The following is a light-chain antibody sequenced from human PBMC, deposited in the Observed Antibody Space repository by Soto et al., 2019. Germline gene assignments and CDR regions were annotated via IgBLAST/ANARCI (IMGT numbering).Light chain of an antibody. CDR2: GAS. J-gene: IGKJ1*01. V-gene: IGKV3-20*01. CDR3: QQYGSSPQT. CDR1: QSVRYNY. Sequence: EIVLTQSPGTLSLSPGERATLSCRASQSVRYNYLAWYQQKPGQAPRLLIYGASSRATGIPDRFSGSGSGTDFALTISRLEPEDFVVYYCQQYGSSPQTFGQGTKVEIK.